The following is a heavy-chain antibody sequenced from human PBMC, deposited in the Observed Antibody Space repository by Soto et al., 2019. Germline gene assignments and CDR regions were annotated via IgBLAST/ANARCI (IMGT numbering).Heavy chain of an antibody. V-gene: IGHV3-11*01. J-gene: IGHJ3*02. CDR3: ARASSGYVLHSPTDAFDI. Sequence: QVQLVESGGGLVKPGGSLRLSCAASGFTFSDYYMSWIRQAPGKGLEWVSYISSSGSTIYYADSVKGRFTISRDNAKNSLYLHMNSLRAEDTAVYYCARASSGYVLHSPTDAFDIWGQGTMVTVSS. CDR1: GFTFSDYY. CDR2: ISSSGSTI. D-gene: IGHD5-12*01.